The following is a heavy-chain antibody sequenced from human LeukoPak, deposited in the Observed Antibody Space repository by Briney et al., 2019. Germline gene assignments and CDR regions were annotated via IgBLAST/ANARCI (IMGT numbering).Heavy chain of an antibody. J-gene: IGHJ4*02. CDR1: GYTFTSYD. Sequence: GASVKVSCKASGYTFTSYDINWVRQATGQGLEWMGWINPKTGDTNYAPEFQGRVTMTRDTSINTAFMDLSSLRSDDSAIYYCTRDIYGEYVGFDYWGQGTLVSVSS. V-gene: IGHV1-2*02. CDR3: TRDIYGEYVGFDY. CDR2: INPKTGDT. D-gene: IGHD4-17*01.